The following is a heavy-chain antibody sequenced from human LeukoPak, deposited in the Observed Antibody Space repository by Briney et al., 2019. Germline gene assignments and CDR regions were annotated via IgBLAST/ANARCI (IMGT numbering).Heavy chain of an antibody. D-gene: IGHD2-15*01. CDR1: GDSFSGYY. V-gene: IGHV4-34*01. CDR3: ATRRGGPYPYYFDH. CDR2: VNDRGTT. J-gene: IGHJ4*02. Sequence: PSETLSRTCAVYGDSFSGYYRSWIRQSPGTGLEWIGEVNDRGTTNYNPNLKSRVTISVVTSSNQFSLKLTSVTAADTALYFCATRRGGPYPYYFDHWDQGALVTVSS.